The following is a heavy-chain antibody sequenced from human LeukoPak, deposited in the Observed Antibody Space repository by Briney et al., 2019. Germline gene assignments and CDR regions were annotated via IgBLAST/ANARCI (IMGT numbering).Heavy chain of an antibody. CDR2: ISGYNANA. J-gene: IGHJ5*02. D-gene: IGHD2-2*01. V-gene: IGHV1-18*01. CDR1: GYGFTNYG. Sequence: ASVKVSCKASGYGFTNYGITWIREAPGQGPEWLGWISGYNANAHYAQNVQGRVTLTTDTSTNTAYMELRGLTSDDTAMYYCARVGRGCSSIRCYWEDWFDPWGQGTLVNVSS. CDR3: ARVGRGCSSIRCYWEDWFDP.